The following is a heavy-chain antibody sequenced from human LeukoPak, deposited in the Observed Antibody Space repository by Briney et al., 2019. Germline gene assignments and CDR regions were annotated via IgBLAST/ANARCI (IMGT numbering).Heavy chain of an antibody. Sequence: SETLSLTCTVSGGSISSYYWSWIRQPAGKGLEWIGRIYTSGSTNYNPSLKSRVTMSVDTSKNQLSLKLSSVPAADTAVYCCARGGIGTSLDYWGQGTLVTVSS. CDR3: ARGGIGTSLDY. CDR1: GGSISSYY. D-gene: IGHD2-21*01. J-gene: IGHJ4*02. V-gene: IGHV4-4*07. CDR2: IYTSGST.